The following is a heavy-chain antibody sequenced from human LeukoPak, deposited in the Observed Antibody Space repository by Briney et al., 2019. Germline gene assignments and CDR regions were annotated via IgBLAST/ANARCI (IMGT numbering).Heavy chain of an antibody. Sequence: GASVTVSCKASGYTSTSYGISWVRQAPGQGQERMGLISAYNGNTNYAQKLQGRVTMTTDTSTSTAYMELRSLRSDDTAVYYCARVWFGELLFGKGNWFDPWGQGTLVTVSS. CDR1: GYTSTSYG. CDR2: ISAYNGNT. D-gene: IGHD3-10*01. CDR3: ARVWFGELLFGKGNWFDP. V-gene: IGHV1-18*04. J-gene: IGHJ5*02.